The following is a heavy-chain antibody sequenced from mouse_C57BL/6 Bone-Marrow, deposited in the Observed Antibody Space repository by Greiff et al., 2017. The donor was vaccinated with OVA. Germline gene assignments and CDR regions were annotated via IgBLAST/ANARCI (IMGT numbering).Heavy chain of an antibody. V-gene: IGHV5-17*01. CDR1: GFTFSDYG. CDR3: ARGWLLTFAY. J-gene: IGHJ3*01. CDR2: ISSGSSTI. D-gene: IGHD2-3*01. Sequence: EVQLVESGGGLVKPGGSLKLSCAASGFTFSDYGMHWVRQAPEKGLEWVAYISSGSSTIYYADTVKGRFTISRDNAKNTLFLQLTSLRSEDTAMYYCARGWLLTFAYWGQGTLVTVSA.